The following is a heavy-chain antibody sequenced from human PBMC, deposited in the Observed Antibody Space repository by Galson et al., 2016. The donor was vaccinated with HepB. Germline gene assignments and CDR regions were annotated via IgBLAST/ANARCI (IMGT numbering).Heavy chain of an antibody. CDR2: IFGSGAGT. J-gene: IGHJ3*01. D-gene: IGHD4-17*01. Sequence: SLRLSCAASGFTFSSYAMTWVRQAPGKGLEWVSSIFGSGAGTRYADSVKGRFTISRDNSKNTLYLQMNTLRAEDTALYYCAKDPNGYYVGAVDDWGQGTMVTVSS. V-gene: IGHV3-23*01. CDR1: GFTFSSYA. CDR3: AKDPNGYYVGAVDD.